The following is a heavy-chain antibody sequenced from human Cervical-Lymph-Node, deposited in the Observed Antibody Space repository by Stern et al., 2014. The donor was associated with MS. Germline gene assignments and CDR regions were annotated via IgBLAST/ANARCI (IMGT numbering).Heavy chain of an antibody. CDR3: ARDSYYYDSSGYYRYFQH. D-gene: IGHD3-22*01. CDR2: ISSSSSTT. Sequence: EDQLVESGGGLVQPGGSLRLSCAASGFTFSSYSMNWVRQAPGKGLEWVAFISSSSSTTYYADSVKGRFTISRDNAKNSLHLHMNSLRDEDTAVYYWARDSYYYDSSGYYRYFQHWGQGTLVTVSS. CDR1: GFTFSSYS. J-gene: IGHJ1*01. V-gene: IGHV3-48*02.